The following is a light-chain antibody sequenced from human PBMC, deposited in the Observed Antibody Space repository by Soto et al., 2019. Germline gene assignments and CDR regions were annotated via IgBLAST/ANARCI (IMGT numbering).Light chain of an antibody. J-gene: IGKJ1*01. Sequence: DIQMAQSPSSLSASVGDRVTITCRACQNINNYIAWYQQKPGQAPKLLIYATSTLQTGVPSRFSGSGFGTDFTLIISSLQPEDLATYYCQEIYSTPRAFGQGTKVEIK. V-gene: IGKV1-39*01. CDR3: QEIYSTPRA. CDR1: QNINNY. CDR2: ATS.